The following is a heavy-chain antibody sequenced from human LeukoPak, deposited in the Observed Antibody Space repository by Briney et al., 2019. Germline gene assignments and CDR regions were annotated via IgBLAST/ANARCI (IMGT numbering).Heavy chain of an antibody. V-gene: IGHV1-18*01. J-gene: IGHJ5*02. CDR3: ARGRGVVVAAATQYWFDP. D-gene: IGHD2-15*01. CDR2: ISGYNGNT. Sequence: ASVKVSCKASGYTFTSYGISWVRQAPGQGLEWMGWISGYNGNTKYAQKFQGRVTMTTDTSTSTAYMELRSRRSDDTAVYYCARGRGVVVAAATQYWFDPWGQGTLVTVSS. CDR1: GYTFTSYG.